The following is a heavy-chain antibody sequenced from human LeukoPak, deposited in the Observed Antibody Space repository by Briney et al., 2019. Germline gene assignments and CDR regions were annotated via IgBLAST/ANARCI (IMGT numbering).Heavy chain of an antibody. J-gene: IGHJ4*02. D-gene: IGHD3-9*01. V-gene: IGHV3-23*01. CDR2: ISGSGGST. CDR3: AKPPGGRSADYDILTGSD. CDR1: GFTFSNYA. Sequence: PGGSLRLSCAASGFTFSNYAMSWVRQAPGKGLEWVSAISGSGGSTYYADSVKGRFTISRDNSKNTLYLQMNSLRAEDTAVYYCAKPPGGRSADYDILTGSDWGQGTLVTVSS.